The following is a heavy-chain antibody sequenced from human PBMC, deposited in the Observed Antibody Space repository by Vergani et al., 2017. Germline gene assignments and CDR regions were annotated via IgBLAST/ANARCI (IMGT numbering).Heavy chain of an antibody. J-gene: IGHJ4*02. D-gene: IGHD5-18*01. CDR1: GFTFSSFG. V-gene: IGHV3-30*18. CDR3: AKTSPILAMVSMYYFDY. Sequence: QVQLVESGGGVVQPGRSLRLSCAASGFTFSSFGMHWVRQAPGKGLEWLAVISYDGSNKYYADSVKGRFTISRDNSKNTLYLQMNSLRAEDTAVYYCAKTSPILAMVSMYYFDYWGQGTLVTVSS. CDR2: ISYDGSNK.